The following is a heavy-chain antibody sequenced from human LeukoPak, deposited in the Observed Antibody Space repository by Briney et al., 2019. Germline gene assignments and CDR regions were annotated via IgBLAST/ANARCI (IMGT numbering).Heavy chain of an antibody. J-gene: IGHJ4*02. D-gene: IGHD5-12*01. V-gene: IGHV4-59*08. CDR2: IYYSGST. CDR1: GGSISSYY. CDR3: ATYPSRYTEEEYYFDY. Sequence: SETLSLTCTVSGGSISSYYWSWIRQPPGKGLEWIGYIYYSGSTNYNPSLKSRVTISVDTSKNQFSLKLSSVTAADTAVYYCATYPSRYTEEEYYFDYWGQGTLVTVSS.